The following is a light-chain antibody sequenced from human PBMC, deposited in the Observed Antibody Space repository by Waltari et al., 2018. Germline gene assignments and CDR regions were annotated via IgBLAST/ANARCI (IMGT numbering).Light chain of an antibody. Sequence: SYVLTQPPSVSVAPGQTASITRGGSNIGNRGVSWYQQKPGQAPLLVIYDESDRPSGIPDRFSGSKSGTTATLTISGVEAGDEAEYYCQVWDGTTDHPYVVFGGGTKLTVL. CDR3: QVWDGTTDHPYVV. V-gene: IGLV3-21*02. CDR2: DES. CDR1: NIGNRG. J-gene: IGLJ2*01.